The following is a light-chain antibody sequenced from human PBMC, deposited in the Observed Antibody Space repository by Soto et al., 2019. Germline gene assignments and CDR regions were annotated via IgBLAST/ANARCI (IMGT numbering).Light chain of an antibody. CDR2: GAS. CDR1: QSVSSN. V-gene: IGKV3D-15*01. CDR3: QQYNNWPLT. J-gene: IGKJ4*01. Sequence: EIVMXQSPXTLSVSPGERATLSCRASQSVSSNLAWYQQKPGQAPRLLIYGASTRATGIPARFSGSASGTAFTLTLSSMQSEDFAVYYCQQYNNWPLTFGGGTKVEIK.